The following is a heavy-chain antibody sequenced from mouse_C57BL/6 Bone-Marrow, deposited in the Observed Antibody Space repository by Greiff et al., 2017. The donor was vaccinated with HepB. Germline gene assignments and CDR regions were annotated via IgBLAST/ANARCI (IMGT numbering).Heavy chain of an antibody. V-gene: IGHV1-81*01. Sequence: QVQLKQSGAELARPGASVKLSCKASGYTFTSYGISWVKQRTGQGLEWIGEIYPRSGNTYYNEKFKGKATLTADKSSSTAYMELRSLTSEDSAVYFCAGGNYPYWYFDVWGTGTTVTVSS. D-gene: IGHD2-1*01. CDR3: AGGNYPYWYFDV. CDR2: IYPRSGNT. CDR1: GYTFTSYG. J-gene: IGHJ1*03.